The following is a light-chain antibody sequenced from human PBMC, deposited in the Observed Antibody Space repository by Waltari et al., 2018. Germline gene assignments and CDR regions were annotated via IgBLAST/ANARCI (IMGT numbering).Light chain of an antibody. V-gene: IGLV1-40*01. CDR2: GND. Sequence: QSVLPQPPSVSGAPGQRVTISCTGNIFHLGSGFNVHWYQQVPGTAPKLLIDGNDRRPSGVSDRFSGSRSGTSASLAITVLQPEDEADYYCQSYDSTLGAVFGGGTKLSVL. J-gene: IGLJ2*01. CDR3: QSYDSTLGAV. CDR1: IFHLGSGFN.